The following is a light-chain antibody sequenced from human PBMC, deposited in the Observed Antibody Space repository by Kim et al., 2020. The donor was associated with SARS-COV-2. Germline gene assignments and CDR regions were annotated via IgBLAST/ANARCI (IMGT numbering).Light chain of an antibody. Sequence: GQSLTISRTGTSSDVGGYNYVSWYQQHPDKAPKLMIYGVSNRPSGVSIRFSGSKSGNTASLTISGLQAEDEADYYCSSYTSGSTLVFGGGTQLTVL. CDR3: SSYTSGSTLV. CDR1: SSDVGGYNY. V-gene: IGLV2-14*03. J-gene: IGLJ2*01. CDR2: GVS.